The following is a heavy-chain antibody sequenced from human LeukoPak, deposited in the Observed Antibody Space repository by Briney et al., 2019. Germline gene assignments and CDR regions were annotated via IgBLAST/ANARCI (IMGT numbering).Heavy chain of an antibody. D-gene: IGHD6-13*01. J-gene: IGHJ4*02. CDR2: INPSGGST. V-gene: IGHV1-46*01. CDR1: GYTFTSYY. Sequence: ASVKVSCKASGYTFTSYYMHWVRQAPGQGLEWMGIINPSGGSTSHAQKFQGRVTMTRDTSTSTVYMELSSLRSEDTAVYYCARDKPSSFGYSSSWAFDYWGQGTLVTVSS. CDR3: ARDKPSSFGYSSSWAFDY.